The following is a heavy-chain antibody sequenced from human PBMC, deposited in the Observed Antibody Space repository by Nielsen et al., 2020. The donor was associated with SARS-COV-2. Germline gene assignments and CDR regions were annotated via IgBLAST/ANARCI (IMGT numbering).Heavy chain of an antibody. CDR3: ARHFGYCNTTTCFGHYYFDL. Sequence: GESLKISCRGSEYTFANYWIAWVRQMPGKGLEWMGIIYPGDSDTTYSLSFQGQVTISADKSINTAYLQWSSLKASDTATYYCARHFGYCNTTTCFGHYYFDLWGRGTLVTISS. V-gene: IGHV5-51*01. CDR2: IYPGDSDT. J-gene: IGHJ2*01. CDR1: EYTFANYW. D-gene: IGHD2-2*01.